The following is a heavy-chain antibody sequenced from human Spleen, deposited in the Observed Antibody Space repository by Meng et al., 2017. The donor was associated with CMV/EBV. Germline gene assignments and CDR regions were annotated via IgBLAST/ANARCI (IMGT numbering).Heavy chain of an antibody. CDR3: TTGIVGYDSSGYDLPFDY. D-gene: IGHD3-22*01. J-gene: IGHJ4*02. V-gene: IGHV3-33*01. Sequence: GGSLRLSCAASGFTFSRYGMHWVRQTPGKGLEWVAVIWHDGSDKYYGDPMKGRFTISRDNSKNTLYLQMNSLRAEDTAVYYCTTGIVGYDSSGYDLPFDYWGQGTLVTVSS. CDR2: IWHDGSDK. CDR1: GFTFSRYG.